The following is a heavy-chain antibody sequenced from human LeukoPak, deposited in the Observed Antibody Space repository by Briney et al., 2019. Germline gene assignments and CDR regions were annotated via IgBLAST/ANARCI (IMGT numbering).Heavy chain of an antibody. CDR3: ARVKAYNDYVWGSYRTSWVFDY. V-gene: IGHV1-46*01. CDR2: INPSGGNT. Sequence: ASVKVSCKPSGFTFTSYYLHWVRQAPGQGLEWMGIINPSGGNTNYAQKFQGRVTMTRDTSTNTVYMELSSLRSEDTAVYYCARVKAYNDYVWGSYRTSWVFDYWGQGTLVTVSS. CDR1: GFTFTSYY. D-gene: IGHD3-16*02. J-gene: IGHJ4*02.